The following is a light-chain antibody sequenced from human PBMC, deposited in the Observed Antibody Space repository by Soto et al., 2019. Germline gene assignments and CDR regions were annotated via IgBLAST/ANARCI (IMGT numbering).Light chain of an antibody. CDR1: QSISRN. CDR2: AAS. J-gene: IGKJ5*01. V-gene: IGKV1-39*01. CDR3: QQSYTTASIT. Sequence: DIQMTQSPSSLSASVGDRVTITCRASQSISRNLNWYQHKPGKAPKLLIYAASSLQSGVPSRFSGGVSGTEFTLSISSLQPEDFGTYYCQQSYTTASITFGQGTRLEIK.